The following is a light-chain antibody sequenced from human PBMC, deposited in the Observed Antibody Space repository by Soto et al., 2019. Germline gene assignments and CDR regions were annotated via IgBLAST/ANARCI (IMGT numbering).Light chain of an antibody. V-gene: IGKV3-15*01. CDR2: GAS. Sequence: ETVLTQSPGTLSLSPGERATLSCRASQSVSSSSLAWYQQRPGQAPRLLIYGASTRATGIPARFSGSGSGTEFTLTISSLQSEDFAVYFCQQYNNWPPTWTFGQGTKVDIK. J-gene: IGKJ1*01. CDR3: QQYNNWPPTWT. CDR1: QSVSSS.